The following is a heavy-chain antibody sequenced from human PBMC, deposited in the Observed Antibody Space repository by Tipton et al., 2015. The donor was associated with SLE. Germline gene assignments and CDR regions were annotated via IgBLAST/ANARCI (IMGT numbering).Heavy chain of an antibody. CDR1: GGTINSSSYY. J-gene: IGHJ3*01. D-gene: IGHD6-13*01. V-gene: IGHV4-39*07. CDR2: MYYTGST. Sequence: TLSLTCTVSGGTINSSSYYWGWIRQPPGKGLEWIGGMYYTGSTNYNPSLKSRLIMSLDTSKDQFSLELSSVTAADTAVYYCAGGAAEGRIGAFDLWGQGPLVTVSS. CDR3: AGGAAEGRIGAFDL.